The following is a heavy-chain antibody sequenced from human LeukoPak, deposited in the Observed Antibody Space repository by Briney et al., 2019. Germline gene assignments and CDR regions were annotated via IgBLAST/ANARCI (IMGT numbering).Heavy chain of an antibody. CDR2: INHSGST. CDR1: GGSFSGYY. D-gene: IGHD6-19*01. CDR3: ARLMSSGWYYWFDP. Sequence: SETLSLTCAVYGGSFSGYYWSWIRQPPGKGLEWIGEINHSGSTNYNPSLKSRVTISVDTSKNQFSLKLSSVTAADTAVYYCARLMSSGWYYWFDPWGQGTLVTVSS. J-gene: IGHJ5*02. V-gene: IGHV4-34*01.